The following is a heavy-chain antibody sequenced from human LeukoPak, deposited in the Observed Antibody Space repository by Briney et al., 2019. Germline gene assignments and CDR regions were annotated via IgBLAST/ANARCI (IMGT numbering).Heavy chain of an antibody. CDR3: AGEMNPPKDYSSSWYFGY. J-gene: IGHJ4*02. D-gene: IGHD6-13*01. V-gene: IGHV4-39*07. Sequence: SETLSLTCTVSGGSISSSSYYWGWIRQPPGKGLEWIGSIYYSGSTYYNPSLKSRVTISVDTSKNQFSLKLSSVTAADSAVYYCAGEMNPPKDYSSSWYFGYWGQGTLVTVSS. CDR2: IYYSGST. CDR1: GGSISSSSYY.